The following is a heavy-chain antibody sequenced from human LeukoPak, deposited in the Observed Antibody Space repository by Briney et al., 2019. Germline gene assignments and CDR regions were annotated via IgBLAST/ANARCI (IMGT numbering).Heavy chain of an antibody. CDR2: SNAGNGNT. J-gene: IGHJ4*02. CDR3: ARSRRDGYILDY. CDR1: GYTFTSYA. V-gene: IGHV1-3*02. Sequence: ASVKVSCKASGYTFTSYAMHWVRQAPGQRLEWMGWSNAGNGNTKYSQEFQGRVTITRDTSASTAYMELSSLRSEDMAVYYCARSRRDGYILDYWGQGTLVTVSS. D-gene: IGHD5-24*01.